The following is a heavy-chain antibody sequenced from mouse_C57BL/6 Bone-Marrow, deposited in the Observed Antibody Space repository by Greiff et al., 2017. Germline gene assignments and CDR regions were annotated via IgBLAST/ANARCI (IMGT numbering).Heavy chain of an antibody. V-gene: IGHV1-85*01. CDR2: IYPRAGST. Sequence: QVQLQQSGPELVKPGASVKLSCKASGYTFTSYDINWVKQRPGQGLEWIGWIYPRAGSTKYNEKFKGKATLTVDTSSSTAYMELHSLTSEDSAVYFCASRDYYGSREDFDYWGQGTTLTVSS. J-gene: IGHJ2*01. D-gene: IGHD1-1*01. CDR3: ASRDYYGSREDFDY. CDR1: GYTFTSYD.